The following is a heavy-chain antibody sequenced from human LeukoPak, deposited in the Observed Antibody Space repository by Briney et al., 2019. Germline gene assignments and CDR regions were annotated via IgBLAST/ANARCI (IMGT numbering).Heavy chain of an antibody. CDR3: ARDMIVVVITPIDAFDI. CDR2: IYTSGST. CDR1: GGSISSYY. V-gene: IGHV4-4*07. D-gene: IGHD3-22*01. Sequence: MTSETLSLTCTVSGGSISSYYWSWIRQPAGKGLGWIGRIYTSGSTNYNPSLKSRVTMSVDTSKNQFSLKLSSVTAADTAVYYCARDMIVVVITPIDAFDIWGQGTMVTVSS. J-gene: IGHJ3*02.